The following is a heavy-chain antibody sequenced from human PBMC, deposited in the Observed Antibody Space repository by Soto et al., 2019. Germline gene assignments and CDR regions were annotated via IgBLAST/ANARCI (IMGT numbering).Heavy chain of an antibody. V-gene: IGHV3-23*01. Sequence: PGGSLRLSCAASGFTFSSYAMSWARQAPGKGLEWVSAISGSGGSTYYADSVKGRFTISRDNSKNTLYLQMNSLRAEDTAVYYCAKDDYDILTGYYKTLPDYWGQGTLVTVSS. J-gene: IGHJ4*02. CDR1: GFTFSSYA. CDR3: AKDDYDILTGYYKTLPDY. CDR2: ISGSGGST. D-gene: IGHD3-9*01.